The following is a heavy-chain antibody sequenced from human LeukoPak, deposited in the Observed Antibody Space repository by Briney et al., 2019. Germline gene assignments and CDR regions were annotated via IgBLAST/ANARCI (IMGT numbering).Heavy chain of an antibody. V-gene: IGHV1-69*13. CDR2: IIPIFGTA. J-gene: IGHJ4*02. Sequence: SVKVSCKASGGTFSSYATSWVRQAPGQGLEWMGGIIPIFGTANYAQKFQGRVTITADESTSTAYMELSSLRSEDTAVYYCAAVVPAVMGYFDYWGQGTLVTVSS. CDR1: GGTFSSYA. CDR3: AAVVPAVMGYFDY. D-gene: IGHD2-2*01.